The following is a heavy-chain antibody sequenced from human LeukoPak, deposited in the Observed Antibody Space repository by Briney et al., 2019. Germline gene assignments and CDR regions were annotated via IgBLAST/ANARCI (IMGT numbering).Heavy chain of an antibody. CDR1: GFTFSSYA. CDR3: ARDGDHSSGWYGDSDY. Sequence: GRSLRLSCAASGFTFSSYAMHWVRQAPGKGLEWVAVISYDGSNKYYADSVKGRFTISRDNSKNTLYLQMNSLRAEDTAVYYCARDGDHSSGWYGDSDYWGQGTLVTVSS. J-gene: IGHJ4*02. CDR2: ISYDGSNK. D-gene: IGHD6-19*01. V-gene: IGHV3-30-3*01.